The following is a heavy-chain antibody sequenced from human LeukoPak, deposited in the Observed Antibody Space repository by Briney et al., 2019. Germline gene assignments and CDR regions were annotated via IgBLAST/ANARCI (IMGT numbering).Heavy chain of an antibody. CDR2: IGTAGDP. J-gene: IGHJ4*02. CDR1: GFTFSSYD. V-gene: IGHV3-13*05. CDR3: ARAAYYGSGSYVSYDFDY. D-gene: IGHD3-10*01. Sequence: GGSLRLSCAASGFTFSSYDMHWVRQATGEGLEWVSAIGTAGDPYYPGSVKGRFTISRENAKNSLYLQMNSLRAGDTAVYYCARAAYYGSGSYVSYDFDYWGQGTLVTVSS.